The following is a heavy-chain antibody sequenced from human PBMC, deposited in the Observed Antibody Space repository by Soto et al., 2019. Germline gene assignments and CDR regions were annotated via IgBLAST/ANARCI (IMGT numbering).Heavy chain of an antibody. J-gene: IGHJ4*02. D-gene: IGHD2-8*02. CDR1: GASITGSSY. CDR2: FSLSGAT. V-gene: IGHV4-4*07. CDR3: ARGLTPPGAPAWYYFDS. Sequence: SETLSLTCTVSGASITGSSYWSWIRQPAGKGLEWIGRFSLSGATNYNPSLRSRVTMSADVSKNQFSLRLTSVTAADTALYYCARGLTPPGAPAWYYFDSWGQGTLVTVSS.